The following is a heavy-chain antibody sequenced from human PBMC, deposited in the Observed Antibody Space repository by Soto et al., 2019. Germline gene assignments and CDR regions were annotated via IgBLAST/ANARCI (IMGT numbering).Heavy chain of an antibody. CDR2: INHSGST. CDR3: ATGYGRTFDY. Sequence: QVQLQQWGAGLLKPSETLSLTCAVYGGSFSGYYWSWIRQPPGKGLEWIGEINHSGSTNYNPSKSQFSLKLSSVTAADTAVYYCATGYGRTFDYWGQGTLVTVSS. J-gene: IGHJ4*02. D-gene: IGHD3-10*01. V-gene: IGHV4-34*01. CDR1: GGSFSGYY.